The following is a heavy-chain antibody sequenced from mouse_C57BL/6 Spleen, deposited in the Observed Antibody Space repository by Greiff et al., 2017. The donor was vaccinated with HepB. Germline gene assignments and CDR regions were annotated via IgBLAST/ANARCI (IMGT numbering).Heavy chain of an antibody. CDR1: GYAFTNYL. D-gene: IGHD4-1*01. Sequence: VQLVESGAELVRPGTSVKVSCKASGYAFTNYLIEWVKQRPGQGLEWIGVINPGSGGTNYNEKFKGKATLTADKSSSTAYMQLSSLTSEDSAVYFCARRTGPYAMDYWGQGTSVTVSS. J-gene: IGHJ4*01. V-gene: IGHV1-54*01. CDR3: ARRTGPYAMDY. CDR2: INPGSGGT.